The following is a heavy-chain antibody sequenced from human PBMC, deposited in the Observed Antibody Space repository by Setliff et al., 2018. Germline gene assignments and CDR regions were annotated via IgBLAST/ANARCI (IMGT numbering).Heavy chain of an antibody. CDR1: GFTFSSYR. V-gene: IGHV3-33*08. CDR2: IWDDGGNK. D-gene: IGHD3-22*01. CDR3: RLTLPYDYDSSGSLWFMDV. Sequence: PGGSLRLSCAASGFTFSSYRMHWVRQAPGKGLEWVAVIWDDGGNKYHADSVKGRFTISRDNSKNTLYLQMNSLKTEDTAVYYCRLTLPYDYDSSGSLWFMDVWGKGTTVTVSS. J-gene: IGHJ6*03.